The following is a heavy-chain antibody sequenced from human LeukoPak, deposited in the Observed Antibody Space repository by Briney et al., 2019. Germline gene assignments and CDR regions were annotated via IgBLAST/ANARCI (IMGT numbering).Heavy chain of an antibody. CDR1: GGSFSGQY. Sequence: SETLSLTCAVYGGSFSGQYWSWIRQPPRRGLEWIGEINRRGRTNYNPSLKSRVTISVDTSKKQFSLKLSSVTAADTAVYYCATYGGYSPFDHWGQGTLVTVSS. V-gene: IGHV4-34*01. CDR2: INRRGRT. D-gene: IGHD4-23*01. CDR3: ATYGGYSPFDH. J-gene: IGHJ4*02.